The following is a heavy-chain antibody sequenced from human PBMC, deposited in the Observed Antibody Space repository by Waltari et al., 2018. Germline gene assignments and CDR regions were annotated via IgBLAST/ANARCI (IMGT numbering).Heavy chain of an antibody. D-gene: IGHD3-22*01. CDR2: IYYSGNT. CDR3: ARGPTMIRKGYFDY. Sequence: QLQVQESGPGLVEPSETLALNCNVSGASISTSSCYWGWIHQPPGKGLEWIGNIYYSGNTYHNPSLKSRVTISVDTSKNQFSLKLSSVTAADTAVYYCARGPTMIRKGYFDYWGQGTLVTVSS. J-gene: IGHJ4*02. V-gene: IGHV4-39*07. CDR1: GASISTSSCY.